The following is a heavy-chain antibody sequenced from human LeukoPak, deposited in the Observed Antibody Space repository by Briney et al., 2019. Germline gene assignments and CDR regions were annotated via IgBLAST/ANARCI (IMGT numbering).Heavy chain of an antibody. Sequence: SETLSLTCAVYGGSFSGYYWSWIRQPPGKGLEWIGEINHSGSTNYNPSLKSRVTISVDTSKNQFSLKLSSVTAADTAVYYCAIGRTIFEGYYFDYWGQGTLVTVSS. CDR3: AIGRTIFEGYYFDY. CDR1: GGSFSGYY. V-gene: IGHV4-34*01. J-gene: IGHJ4*02. CDR2: INHSGST. D-gene: IGHD3-9*01.